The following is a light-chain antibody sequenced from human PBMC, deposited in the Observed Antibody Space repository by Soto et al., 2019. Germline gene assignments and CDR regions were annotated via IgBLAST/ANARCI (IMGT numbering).Light chain of an antibody. J-gene: IGKJ5*01. CDR2: GVS. CDR3: QQYDNSPIT. Sequence: ESGLSQSPGSLSFSPGEIATLSCRASQSVNSRSLAWYQQKPGQAPRLLIYGVSTRATGISDRSSGSGSGTDFTLTISRLEPEDFAVYYCQQYDNSPITFGQGTRLEIK. V-gene: IGKV3-20*01. CDR1: QSVNSRS.